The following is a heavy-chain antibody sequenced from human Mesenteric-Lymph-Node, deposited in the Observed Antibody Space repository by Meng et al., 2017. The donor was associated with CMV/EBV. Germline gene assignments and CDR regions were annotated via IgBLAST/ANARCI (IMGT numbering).Heavy chain of an antibody. Sequence: SETLSLTCSVSGDSISSSHYWSWIRQHPGKGLEWIGYMYYSGGTKYNPSLKSRVTISVDTSKNQFSLRLNSVPAADTAVYYCARGWDYFDYWGQGTLVTVSS. CDR3: ARGWDYFDY. J-gene: IGHJ4*01. V-gene: IGHV4-31*03. D-gene: IGHD3-16*01. CDR1: GDSISSSHY. CDR2: MYYSGGT.